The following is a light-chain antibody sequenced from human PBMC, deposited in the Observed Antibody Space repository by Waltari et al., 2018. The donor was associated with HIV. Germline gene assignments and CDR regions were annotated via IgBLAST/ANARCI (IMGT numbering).Light chain of an antibody. CDR1: NSDVGSYNL. Sequence: QSALTQPASVSGSPGQSITISCTGTNSDVGSYNLVSWYQQYPGKAPKLMIYEGSKRPSGVSNRFSGSKSGNTASLTISGLQAEDEADYYCCSYAGSNTFVFGTGTKVTVL. CDR3: CSYAGSNTFV. V-gene: IGLV2-23*03. J-gene: IGLJ1*01. CDR2: EGS.